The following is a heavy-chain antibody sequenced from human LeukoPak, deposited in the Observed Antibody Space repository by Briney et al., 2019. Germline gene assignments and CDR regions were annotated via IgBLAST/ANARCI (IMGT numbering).Heavy chain of an antibody. J-gene: IGHJ6*02. D-gene: IGHD3-10*01. V-gene: IGHV1-2*02. Sequence: ASVKVSCKASGYTFTGYYMHWVRQAPGQGLEWMGWINPNSGGTNYAQKFQGRVTMTRDTSTSTVYMELSSLRSEDTAVYYCARDRRVNYYGSGSYLGYYYYGMDVWGQGTTVTVSS. CDR2: INPNSGGT. CDR3: ARDRRVNYYGSGSYLGYYYYGMDV. CDR1: GYTFTGYY.